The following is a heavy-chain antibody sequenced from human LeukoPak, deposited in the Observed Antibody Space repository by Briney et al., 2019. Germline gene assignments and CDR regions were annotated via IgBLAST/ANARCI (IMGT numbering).Heavy chain of an antibody. D-gene: IGHD3-10*02. CDR1: GLIVSSNY. V-gene: IGHV3-53*01. J-gene: IGHJ6*04. CDR2: IYSGGST. CDR3: AELGITMIGGV. Sequence: GGSLRLSCAASGLIVSSNYMSWVRQAPGKGLEWVSVIYSGGSTYYADSVKGRFTISRDNAKNSLYLQMSSLRAEDTAVYYCAELGITMIGGVWGKGTTVTISS.